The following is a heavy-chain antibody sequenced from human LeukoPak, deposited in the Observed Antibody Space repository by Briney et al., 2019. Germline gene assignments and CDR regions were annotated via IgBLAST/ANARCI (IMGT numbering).Heavy chain of an antibody. Sequence: GGSLRLSSAASGFTFSSYGMHWVRQAPGKGLEWVAVISYDGSNKYYADSVKGRFTISRDNSKNTLYLQMNSLRAEDTAVYYCAKDASGGSLGMDVWGQGTTVTVSS. J-gene: IGHJ6*02. CDR1: GFTFSSYG. CDR2: ISYDGSNK. D-gene: IGHD2-15*01. V-gene: IGHV3-30*18. CDR3: AKDASGGSLGMDV.